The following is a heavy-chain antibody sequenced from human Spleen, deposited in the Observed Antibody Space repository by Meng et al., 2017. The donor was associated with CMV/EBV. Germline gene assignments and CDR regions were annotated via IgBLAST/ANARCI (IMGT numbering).Heavy chain of an antibody. CDR2: ISADNQNT. D-gene: IGHD1-26*01. CDR1: RNFFTRYA. V-gene: IGHV1-18*01. J-gene: IGHJ4*02. CDR3: ARAWRVGATIVY. Sequence: ASVKVSCKAPRNFFTRYAITWVRQAPGQGLEWMGWISADNQNTNLIQKFQGRITLTTDTSTSTAYMELSRLRSDDTAVYYCARAWRVGATIVYWGQGTLVTVSS.